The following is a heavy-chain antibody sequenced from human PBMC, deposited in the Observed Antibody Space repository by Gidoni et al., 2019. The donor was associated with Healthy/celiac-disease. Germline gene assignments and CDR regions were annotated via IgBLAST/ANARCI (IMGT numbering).Heavy chain of an antibody. CDR1: GGTFSSYA. CDR2: IIPIFGTA. D-gene: IGHD3-22*01. J-gene: IGHJ1*01. V-gene: IGHV1-69*01. CDR3: ARGTYYYDSSGYYAEYFQH. Sequence: QVQLVQSGAEVKKPGSSVKVSCKASGGTFSSYAISWVRQAPGQGLEWMGGIIPIFGTANYAQKFQGRVTITADESTSTAYMELSSLRSEDTAVYYCARGTYYYDSSGYYAEYFQHWGQGTLVTVSS.